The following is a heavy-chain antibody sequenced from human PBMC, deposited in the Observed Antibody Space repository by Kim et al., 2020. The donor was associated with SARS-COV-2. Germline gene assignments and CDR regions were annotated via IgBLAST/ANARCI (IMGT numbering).Heavy chain of an antibody. V-gene: IGHV3-30*07. CDR3: ARLYCYGSGAGMDV. J-gene: IGHJ6*02. D-gene: IGHD3-10*01. Sequence: AASGTGRFTIPKDNSKNTLYLQMNSLRAEDTAVYYCARLYCYGSGAGMDVWGQGTTVTVSS.